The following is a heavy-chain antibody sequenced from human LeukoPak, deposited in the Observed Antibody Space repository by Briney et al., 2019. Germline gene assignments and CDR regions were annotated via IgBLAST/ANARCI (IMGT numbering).Heavy chain of an antibody. CDR3: ARDGYSSGSRLGTYFDY. Sequence: PSETLSLTCTVSGGSISSYYWSWIRQPPGKGLEWIGYIYYSGSTNYNPSLKSRVTISVDTSKNQFSLKLSSVTAADTAVYYCARDGYSSGSRLGTYFDYWGQGTLVTVSS. CDR1: GGSISSYY. D-gene: IGHD6-19*01. CDR2: IYYSGST. J-gene: IGHJ4*02. V-gene: IGHV4-59*12.